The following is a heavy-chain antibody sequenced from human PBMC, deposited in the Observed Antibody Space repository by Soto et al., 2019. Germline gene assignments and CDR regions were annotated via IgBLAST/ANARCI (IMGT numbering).Heavy chain of an antibody. CDR3: ASARDYFFYY. CDR2: INPDGSVK. Sequence: EVQLVESGGGLVQPGESLRLSCAASGRTFNTYWMTWVRQPPGKGLEWVANINPDGSVKYSVDSLKGRFTISIDNAKNSLYLQMNSLRAEDTAVYYCASARDYFFYYWGQGTLVTVSS. D-gene: IGHD2-21*01. J-gene: IGHJ4*02. V-gene: IGHV3-7*01. CDR1: GRTFNTYW.